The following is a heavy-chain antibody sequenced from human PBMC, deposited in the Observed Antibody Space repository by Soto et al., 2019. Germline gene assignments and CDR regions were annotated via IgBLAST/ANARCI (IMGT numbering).Heavy chain of an antibody. CDR2: ISSSSSTI. V-gene: IGHV3-48*02. J-gene: IGHJ5*02. CDR1: GFTFSSYS. D-gene: IGHD3-3*01. Sequence: GGSLRLSCAASGFTFSSYSMNWVRQAPGKGLEWFSYISSSSSTIYYADSVKGRLTISRDNAKNSLHLQMNSLRDEDTAVYYCARESRFLEWLSLNWFDPWGQGTLVTVSS. CDR3: ARESRFLEWLSLNWFDP.